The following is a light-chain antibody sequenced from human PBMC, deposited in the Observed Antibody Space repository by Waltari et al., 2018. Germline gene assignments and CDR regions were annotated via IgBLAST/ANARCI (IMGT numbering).Light chain of an antibody. CDR3: CSFATNSIVI. Sequence: QSALTQPASVSGSPGQSITISCSGTGSDVGSYNLVSWYQQHPGKAPKLIIYEVNMRPAGVSDRFSGSKAGVTASLTISGLQAEDEAVYCCCSFATNSIVIFGGGTKLTVL. CDR2: EVN. J-gene: IGLJ2*01. CDR1: GSDVGSYNL. V-gene: IGLV2-23*02.